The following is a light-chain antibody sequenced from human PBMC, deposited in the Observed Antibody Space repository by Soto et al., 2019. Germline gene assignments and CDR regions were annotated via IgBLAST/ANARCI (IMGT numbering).Light chain of an antibody. CDR3: QQYGNSPT. J-gene: IGKJ1*01. Sequence: MVMTHSPATLCVSPGEIATLSCRASQSVSNNYLAWYQQKPCQAPRLLIYGASNRATGIPDRFSGSGSGTDFTLTISRLEPEDFAVYYCQQYGNSPTFGQGTKVDIK. CDR2: GAS. CDR1: QSVSNNY. V-gene: IGKV3-20*01.